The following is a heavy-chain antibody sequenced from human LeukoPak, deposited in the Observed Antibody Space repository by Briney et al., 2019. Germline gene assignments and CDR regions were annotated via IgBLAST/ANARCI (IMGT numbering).Heavy chain of an antibody. CDR2: IYYSGST. Sequence: SETLSLTCTVSGGSISSYYWSWIRQPLGKGLEWIGYIYYSGSTNYNPSLKSRVTISVDTSKNQFSLKLSSVTAADTAVYYCARLHYYDSSGYFPWGQGTLVTVSS. CDR3: ARLHYYDSSGYFP. V-gene: IGHV4-59*01. CDR1: GGSISSYY. J-gene: IGHJ5*02. D-gene: IGHD3-22*01.